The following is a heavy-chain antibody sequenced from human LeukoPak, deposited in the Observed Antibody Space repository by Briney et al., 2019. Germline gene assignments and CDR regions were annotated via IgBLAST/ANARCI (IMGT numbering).Heavy chain of an antibody. CDR1: GYTFSDYY. Sequence: ASVKVSCKASGYTFSDYYMHWMRQAPGQGLEWMGWINPNNGGTNYAQMFQGRVTMTRDTSISTAYMELSRLRSDDTAVYYCARDPVGRWSPDLDYWGQGTLVTVSS. CDR3: ARDPVGRWSPDLDY. J-gene: IGHJ4*02. D-gene: IGHD1-26*01. CDR2: INPNNGGT. V-gene: IGHV1-2*02.